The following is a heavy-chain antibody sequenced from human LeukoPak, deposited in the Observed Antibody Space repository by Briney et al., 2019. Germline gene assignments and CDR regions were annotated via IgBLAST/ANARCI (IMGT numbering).Heavy chain of an antibody. D-gene: IGHD1-26*01. CDR1: GFTFDDYA. CDR3: AKVRGGELLAAFDI. Sequence: PGGSLRLSCAASGFTFDDYAMHWVRQAPGKGLEWVSGISWNSGNIGYADSVKGRFTISRDNAKNSLYLQMNSPRAEDTALFYCAKVRGGELLAAFDIWGQGTMVTVSS. J-gene: IGHJ3*02. CDR2: ISWNSGNI. V-gene: IGHV3-9*01.